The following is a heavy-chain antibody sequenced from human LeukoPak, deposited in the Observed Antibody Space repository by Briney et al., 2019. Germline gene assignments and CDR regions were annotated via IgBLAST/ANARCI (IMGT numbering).Heavy chain of an antibody. J-gene: IGHJ3*02. CDR1: GFTFSSYS. CDR3: ARDTPTGYSSGWRSDSPMQDAFDI. Sequence: GGSLRLSCAASGFTFSSYSMNWVRKAPGKGLEWVSSISSSSSYIYYADSVKGRFTISRDNAKNSLYLQMNSLRAEDTAVYYCARDTPTGYSSGWRSDSPMQDAFDIWGQGTMVTVSS. D-gene: IGHD6-19*01. CDR2: ISSSSSYI. V-gene: IGHV3-21*01.